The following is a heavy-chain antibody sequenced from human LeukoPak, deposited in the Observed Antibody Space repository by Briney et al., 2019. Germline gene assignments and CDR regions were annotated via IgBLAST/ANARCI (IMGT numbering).Heavy chain of an antibody. CDR2: INSDGSST. CDR1: GFTFSSYW. V-gene: IGHV3-74*01. Sequence: PGGSLRLSCAASGFTFSSYWTHWVRQAPGKGLVWVSRINSDGSSTSYADSVKGRFTISRDNAKNTLYLQMNSLRAEDTAVYYCARDWSDTIFGVVNDYWGQGTLVTVSS. CDR3: ARDWSDTIFGVVNDY. D-gene: IGHD3-3*01. J-gene: IGHJ4*02.